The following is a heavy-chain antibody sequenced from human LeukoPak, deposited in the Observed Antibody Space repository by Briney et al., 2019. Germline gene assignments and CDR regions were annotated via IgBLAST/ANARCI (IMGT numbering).Heavy chain of an antibody. Sequence: GASVKVSCKASGGTFSSYAISWVRQAPGQGLEWMGGIIPIFGTANYAQKFQGRVTITADESTSTAYMELSSLRSEDTAVYYCARVGYCSGGSCYQPDAYYYGMDVWGQGTTVTVS. V-gene: IGHV1-69*13. J-gene: IGHJ6*02. CDR1: GGTFSSYA. CDR2: IIPIFGTA. D-gene: IGHD2-15*01. CDR3: ARVGYCSGGSCYQPDAYYYGMDV.